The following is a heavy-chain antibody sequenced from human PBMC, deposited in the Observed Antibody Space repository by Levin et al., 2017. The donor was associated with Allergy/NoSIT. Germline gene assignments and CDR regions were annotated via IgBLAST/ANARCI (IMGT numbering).Heavy chain of an antibody. J-gene: IGHJ4*02. Sequence: SETLSLTCTVSGDSISSSSYYWDWIRQPPGKGLEWIGNIYSTGSTNYNPSLKSRVTISVDTSKNHFSLRLSSVTAADTAVYYCVREGGEGYYFDYWGQGTLVTVSS. CDR2: IYSTGST. D-gene: IGHD2-15*01. V-gene: IGHV4-39*02. CDR3: VREGGEGYYFDY. CDR1: GDSISSSSYY.